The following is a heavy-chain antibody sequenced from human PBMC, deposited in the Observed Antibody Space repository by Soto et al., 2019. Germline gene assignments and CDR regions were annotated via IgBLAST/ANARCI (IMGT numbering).Heavy chain of an antibody. J-gene: IGHJ2*01. CDR2: ISSGSSTI. D-gene: IGHD2-21*02. CDR3: ARDCAGDCSNYWYFDL. Sequence: WGSLRRSGAASGFTFSSYSMYWVRQAPGKRLEWVSYISSGSSTIYYADSVKGRFTISRDNAKNSLYLQMNSLRDEDTAVYYCARDCAGDCSNYWYFDLWGRGTLVTVSS. V-gene: IGHV3-48*02. CDR1: GFTFSSYS.